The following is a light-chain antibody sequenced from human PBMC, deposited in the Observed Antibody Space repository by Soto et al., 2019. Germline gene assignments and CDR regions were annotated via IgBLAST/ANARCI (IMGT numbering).Light chain of an antibody. CDR2: AAS. CDR1: QSISSY. Sequence: DIQMTQSPSSLSASVEDRVTITCRASQSISSYLHWYQQKPGKAPKLLIYAASSLQSGVPSRFSGSGSGTDFTLTISSLQPEDFATYYCQQSYSTPITFGQGTRLEIK. J-gene: IGKJ5*01. CDR3: QQSYSTPIT. V-gene: IGKV1-39*01.